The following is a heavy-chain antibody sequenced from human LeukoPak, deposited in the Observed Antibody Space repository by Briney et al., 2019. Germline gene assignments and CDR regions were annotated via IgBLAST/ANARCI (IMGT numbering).Heavy chain of an antibody. J-gene: IGHJ4*02. D-gene: IGHD3-10*01. CDR3: ARGSYSGSGGYYSPFDY. CDR2: IYSGGNT. CDR1: GFTVSSKY. Sequence: PGGSLRLSCAASGFTVSSKYMSWVRQAPGKGLEWVSVIYSGGNTYYADSVKGRFTISRDISKNTLYLQMNSLRAEDAAVYYCARGSYSGSGGYYSPFDYWGQGTLVTVSS. V-gene: IGHV3-53*01.